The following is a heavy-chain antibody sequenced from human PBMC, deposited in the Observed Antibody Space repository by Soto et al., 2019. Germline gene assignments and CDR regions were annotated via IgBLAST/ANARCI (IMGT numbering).Heavy chain of an antibody. CDR1: GFSLSTSGVG. J-gene: IGHJ3*02. CDR3: AHRTDYGDRDAFDI. V-gene: IGHV2-5*02. CDR2: IYWDDDK. Sequence: QITLKESGPTLVKPTQTLTLTCTFSGFSLSTSGVGVGWIRQPPGKALEWLALIYWDDDKRHSPSLKSRLTITKDTSKNQVVLTMTNMDPVDTATYYCAHRTDYGDRDAFDIWGQGTMVTVSS. D-gene: IGHD4-17*01.